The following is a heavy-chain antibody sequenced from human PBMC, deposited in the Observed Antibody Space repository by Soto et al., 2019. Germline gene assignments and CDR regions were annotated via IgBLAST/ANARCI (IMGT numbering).Heavy chain of an antibody. CDR1: GFTFSSYS. J-gene: IGHJ5*02. Sequence: HPGGSLRLSCAASGFTFSSYSMNWVRQAPGKGLEWVSYISSSSSTIYYADSVKGRFTISRDNAKNSLYLQMNSLRAEDTAVYYCAVGTEDWFDPWGQGTLVTVSS. V-gene: IGHV3-48*01. CDR2: ISSSSSTI. D-gene: IGHD2-21*02. CDR3: AVGTEDWFDP.